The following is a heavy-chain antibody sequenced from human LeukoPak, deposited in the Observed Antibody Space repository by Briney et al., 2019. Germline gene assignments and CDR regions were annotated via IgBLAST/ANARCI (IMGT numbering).Heavy chain of an antibody. V-gene: IGHV4-34*01. CDR1: GGSISSYY. CDR2: INHSGST. J-gene: IGHJ4*02. Sequence: SSETLSLTCTVSGGSISSYYWSWIRQPPGKGLEWIGEINHSGSTNYNPSLKSRVTISVDTSKNQFSLKLSSVTAADTAVYYCARGLRTSYDSSGYYSRWGQGTLVTVSS. CDR3: ARGLRTSYDSSGYYSR. D-gene: IGHD3-22*01.